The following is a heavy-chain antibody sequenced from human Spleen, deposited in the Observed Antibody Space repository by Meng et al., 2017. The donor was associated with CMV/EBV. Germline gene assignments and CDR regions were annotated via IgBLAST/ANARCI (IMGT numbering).Heavy chain of an antibody. V-gene: IGHV1-18*01. Sequence: ASVKVSCKASGYTFTSYGISWVRQAPGQGLEWMGWISAYNGNTNYAQKLQGRVTMTTDTSTSTVYMELSSLRSEDTAVYYCAQAGYCSSTSCGWFDPWGQGTLVTVSS. CDR1: GYTFTSYG. CDR3: AQAGYCSSTSCGWFDP. CDR2: ISAYNGNT. D-gene: IGHD2-2*01. J-gene: IGHJ5*02.